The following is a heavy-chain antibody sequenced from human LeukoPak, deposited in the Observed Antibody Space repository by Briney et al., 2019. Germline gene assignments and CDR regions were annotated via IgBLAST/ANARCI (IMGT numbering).Heavy chain of an antibody. D-gene: IGHD6-19*01. J-gene: IGHJ3*02. CDR3: TRKLYTSGWYGVGGGFDI. V-gene: IGHV3-49*03. Sequence: PGGSLRLSCTGSGFTFGDYAMGWFRQAPGKGLEWVGFIRNKPNAGTAEYAASVKGRFTISRDDSKSIAYLEMNSLKTEDTAIYYCTRKLYTSGWYGVGGGFDIWGQGTLVTVSS. CDR1: GFTFGDYA. CDR2: IRNKPNAGTA.